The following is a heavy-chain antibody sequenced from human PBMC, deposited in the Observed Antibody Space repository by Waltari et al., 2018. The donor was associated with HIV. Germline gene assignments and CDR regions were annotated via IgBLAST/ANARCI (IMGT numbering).Heavy chain of an antibody. J-gene: IGHJ4*02. Sequence: QVQLVQSGAEVKKPGASVKVSCKASGYTFTSYDINWVRQATGQGLEWMGWMNPNSGNTGYAQKFQGRVTMTRNTSISTAYMELSSLRSEDTAVYYCARGLDLLGYCSGGSCYGGRDYWGQGTLVTVSS. V-gene: IGHV1-8*01. CDR2: MNPNSGNT. CDR1: GYTFTSYD. CDR3: ARGLDLLGYCSGGSCYGGRDY. D-gene: IGHD2-15*01.